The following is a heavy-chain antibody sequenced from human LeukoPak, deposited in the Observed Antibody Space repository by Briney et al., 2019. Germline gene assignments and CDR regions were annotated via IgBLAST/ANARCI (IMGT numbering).Heavy chain of an antibody. J-gene: IGHJ4*02. CDR2: ISYDGSNK. Sequence: PGRSLRLSCAASGFTFSSYAMHWVRQAPGKGREWVAVISYDGSNKYYADSVKGRFTISRGNSKNTLYLQMNSLRAEDTAVYYCARGVEMVVTAIYFDYWGQGTLVTVSS. D-gene: IGHD2-21*02. CDR3: ARGVEMVVTAIYFDY. CDR1: GFTFSSYA. V-gene: IGHV3-30*01.